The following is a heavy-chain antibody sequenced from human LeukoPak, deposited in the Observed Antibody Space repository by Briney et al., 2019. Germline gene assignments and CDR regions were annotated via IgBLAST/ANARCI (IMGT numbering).Heavy chain of an antibody. D-gene: IGHD3-3*01. CDR1: GFTFSSYW. CDR2: INSDGSST. Sequence: GGSLRLSCAASGFTFSSYWMHWVRQAPGKGLVWVSRINSDGSSTSYADSVKGRFTISRDNAKNTLYLQMNSLRAGDTAVYYCAREDDFWSGYYGSWGQGTLVTVSS. V-gene: IGHV3-74*01. J-gene: IGHJ4*02. CDR3: AREDDFWSGYYGS.